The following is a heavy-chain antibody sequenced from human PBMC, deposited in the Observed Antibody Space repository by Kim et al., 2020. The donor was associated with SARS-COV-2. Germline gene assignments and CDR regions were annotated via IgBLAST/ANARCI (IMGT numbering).Heavy chain of an antibody. Sequence: YGDSLKGRFTISRDNAKKYLYLQMNDLGAGDTAVYYCASAGSMVRGANGYWGQGSLVTVSS. D-gene: IGHD3-10*01. CDR3: ASAGSMVRGANGY. V-gene: IGHV3-7*01. J-gene: IGHJ4*02.